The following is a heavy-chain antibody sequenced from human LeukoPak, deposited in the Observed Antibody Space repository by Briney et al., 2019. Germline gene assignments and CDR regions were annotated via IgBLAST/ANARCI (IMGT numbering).Heavy chain of an antibody. CDR2: IYYSGST. CDR3: ARSPYYYDSSGYYPFDY. D-gene: IGHD3-22*01. CDR1: GGSISSSSYY. Sequence: PSETLSLTCTVSGGSISSSSYYWGWIRQPPGKGLKWIGGIYYSGSTYYNPSLKNRVTISVDTPKNQFSLKLSSVTAADTAVYHCARSPYYYDSSGYYPFDYWGQGTLVTVSS. V-gene: IGHV4-39*01. J-gene: IGHJ4*02.